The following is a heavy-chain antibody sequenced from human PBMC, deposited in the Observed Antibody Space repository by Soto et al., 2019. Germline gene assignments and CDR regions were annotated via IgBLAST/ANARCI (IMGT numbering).Heavy chain of an antibody. CDR2: INHSGST. V-gene: IGHV4-34*01. CDR3: ARQAREFIVVVPAHNWFDP. J-gene: IGHJ5*02. Sequence: QVQLQQWGAGLLKPSETLSLTCAVYGGSFSGYYWSWIRQPPGKGLEWIGEINHSGSTNYNPSLKSRVTISVDTSKNQFSLKLSSVTAADTAVYYCARQAREFIVVVPAHNWFDPWGQGTLVTVSS. D-gene: IGHD2-2*01. CDR1: GGSFSGYY.